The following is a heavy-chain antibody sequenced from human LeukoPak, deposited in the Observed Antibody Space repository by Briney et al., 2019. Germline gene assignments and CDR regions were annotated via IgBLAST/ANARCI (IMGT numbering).Heavy chain of an antibody. CDR1: GFTFDNYV. J-gene: IGHJ4*02. CDR3: AKAGFSSGWYDVDY. D-gene: IGHD6-19*01. Sequence: GGSLRLSCAASGFTFDNYVMHSVRQPPGKGLEWVSGIDWDSGNIGYADSVKGRFTVSRDDAKNSLYLQMNSLRAEDTALYYCAKAGFSSGWYDVDYWGQGTLVTVSS. CDR2: IDWDSGNI. V-gene: IGHV3-9*01.